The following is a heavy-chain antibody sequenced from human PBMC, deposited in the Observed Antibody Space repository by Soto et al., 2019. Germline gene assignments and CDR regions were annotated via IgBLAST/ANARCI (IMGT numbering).Heavy chain of an antibody. CDR2: IDPDGTTT. V-gene: IGHV3-74*01. CDR3: ARGPRPSSAGTGAY. J-gene: IGHJ1*01. CDR1: GFDSSYYW. Sequence: GGSLRLSCTLSGFDSSYYWIQWFRQSPGKGLEWVSRIDPDGTTTSYADSVKGRFSVSRDNAKMTIYLQMNSLTADDTALYYCARGPRPSSAGTGAYWGQGNLVTVSS. D-gene: IGHD1-1*01.